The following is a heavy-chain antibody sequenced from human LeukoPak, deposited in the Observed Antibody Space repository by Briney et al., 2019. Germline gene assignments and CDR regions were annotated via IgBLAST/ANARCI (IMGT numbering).Heavy chain of an antibody. CDR1: GYTFTSYG. J-gene: IGHJ5*02. CDR3: ASRNDYGDLRGYNWFDP. Sequence: ASVKVSCKASGYTFTSYGISWVRQAPGQGLEWMGWISAYNGNTNYAQKLQGRVTMTTDTSTSTAYMELRSLRSDDTAVYYCASRNDYGDLRGYNWFDPWGQGTLVTVSS. CDR2: ISAYNGNT. D-gene: IGHD4-17*01. V-gene: IGHV1-18*01.